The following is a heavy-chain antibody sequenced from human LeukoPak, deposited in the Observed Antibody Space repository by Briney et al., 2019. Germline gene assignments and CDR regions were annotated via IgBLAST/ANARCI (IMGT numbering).Heavy chain of an antibody. CDR2: IDNAGSIT. J-gene: IGHJ4*02. V-gene: IGHV3-74*03. D-gene: IGHD6-13*01. CDR1: GFTFSNYW. Sequence: GGSLRLSCAASGFTFSNYWIHWVRQAPGKGLVWVSRIDNAGSITTYADSVKGRFTISRDNSKNTVYLQMNSLRGEDTAVYYCAKSGIAAAGQRGYFDYWGQGTLVTVSS. CDR3: AKSGIAAAGQRGYFDY.